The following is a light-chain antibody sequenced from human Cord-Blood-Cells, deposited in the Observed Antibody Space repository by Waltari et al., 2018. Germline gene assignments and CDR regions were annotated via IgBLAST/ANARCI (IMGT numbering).Light chain of an antibody. J-gene: IGLJ1*01. CDR1: SLRSYH. CDR3: NSRDSSGNHLYV. Sequence: SSELTQDPAVSVALGQTVRITCQGDSLRSYHASWYQQKPGQAPVLVIYGKNNRPSGIPDRFSGSSSGNTASLTITGAQAEDEADYYCNSRDSSGNHLYVFGTGTKVTVL. V-gene: IGLV3-19*01. CDR2: GKN.